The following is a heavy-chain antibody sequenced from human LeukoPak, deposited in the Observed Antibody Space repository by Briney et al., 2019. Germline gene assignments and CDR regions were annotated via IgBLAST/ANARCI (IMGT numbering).Heavy chain of an antibody. Sequence: GGSLRLSCVASGFTFNSYAMYWIRQAPGKGLEWVAGVFGSGGSAHYTDSVEGRFTIFRDNSKNTVYLQMSSLRAEDTAVYYCGKTTVGYSSGRYPGWPIDYWGQGTLVTVSS. V-gene: IGHV3-23*01. CDR2: VFGSGGSA. CDR3: GKTTVGYSSGRYPGWPIDY. J-gene: IGHJ4*02. D-gene: IGHD6-19*01. CDR1: GFTFNSYA.